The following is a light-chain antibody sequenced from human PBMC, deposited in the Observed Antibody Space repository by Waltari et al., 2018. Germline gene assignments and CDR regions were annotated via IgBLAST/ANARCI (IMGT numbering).Light chain of an antibody. CDR1: QSISTY. J-gene: IGKJ4*01. V-gene: IGKV1-39*01. CDR2: AAP. Sequence: DFEMTKSPFPQSASVADRVTVTCRASQSISTYLNWYQQKPGNAPNLLIYAAPSLQSGVPSRFSGSGSVTDFTLTISSLQPEDFATYYYQQSYGPLTFGGGTKVEIK. CDR3: QQSYGPLT.